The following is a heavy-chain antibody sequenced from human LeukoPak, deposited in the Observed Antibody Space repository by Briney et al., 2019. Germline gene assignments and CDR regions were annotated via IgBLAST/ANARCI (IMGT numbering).Heavy chain of an antibody. V-gene: IGHV4-34*01. J-gene: IGHJ3*02. CDR2: INHSGST. CDR1: GGSFSGYY. D-gene: IGHD3-22*01. CDR3: ARGQSPRQYYYDSSGYQWSSAFDI. Sequence: SETLSLTCAVYGGSFSGYYWSWIRQPPGKGLEWIGEINHSGSTNYNPSLKSRVTISVDTSKNQFSLKLSSVTAADTAVYYCARGQSPRQYYYDSSGYQWSSAFDIWGQGTMVTVSS.